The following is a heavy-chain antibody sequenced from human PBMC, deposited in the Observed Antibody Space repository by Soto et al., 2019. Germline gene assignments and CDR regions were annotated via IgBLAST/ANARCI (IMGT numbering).Heavy chain of an antibody. CDR2: ISGSGGST. J-gene: IGHJ4*02. Sequence: GGSLRLSCAASGFTFSSYAMSWVRQAPGKGLEWVSAISGSGGSTYYADSVKGRFTISRDNSKNTLYLQMNSLRAEDTAVYYCAKEGRAYDILTGRNIGGYFDYWGQGTLVTVSS. V-gene: IGHV3-23*01. CDR3: AKEGRAYDILTGRNIGGYFDY. CDR1: GFTFSSYA. D-gene: IGHD3-9*01.